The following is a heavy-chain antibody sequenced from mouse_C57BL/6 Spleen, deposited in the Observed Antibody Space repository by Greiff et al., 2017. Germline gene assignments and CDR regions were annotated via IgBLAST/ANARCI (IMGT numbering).Heavy chain of an antibody. V-gene: IGHV1-55*01. Sequence: QVQLQQSGAELVKPGASVKMSCKASGYTFTSYWITWVKQRPGQGLEWIGDIYPGSGSTNYNEKFKSKATLTVDTSSSTAYMQLSSLTSEDSAVYYCARSSRQLRLRAMDYWGQGTSVTVSS. J-gene: IGHJ4*01. CDR3: ARSSRQLRLRAMDY. CDR2: IYPGSGST. D-gene: IGHD3-2*02. CDR1: GYTFTSYW.